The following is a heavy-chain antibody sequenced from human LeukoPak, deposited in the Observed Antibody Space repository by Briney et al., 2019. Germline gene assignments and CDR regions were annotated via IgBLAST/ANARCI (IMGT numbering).Heavy chain of an antibody. J-gene: IGHJ4*02. CDR3: ARDPKDTAISSPSYYFDY. CDR2: INPSGGST. CDR1: GYTFTSYY. Sequence: ASVKVSCKASGYTFTSYYMHWVRQAPGQGLEWMGIINPSGGSTGYAQKFQGRVTMTRDTSTSTVYMELSSLRSEDTAVYYCARDPKDTAISSPSYYFDYWGQGTLVTVSS. D-gene: IGHD5-18*01. V-gene: IGHV1-46*01.